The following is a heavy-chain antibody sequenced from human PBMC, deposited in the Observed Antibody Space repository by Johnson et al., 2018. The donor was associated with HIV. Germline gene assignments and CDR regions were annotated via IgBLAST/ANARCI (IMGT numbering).Heavy chain of an antibody. V-gene: IGHV3-30*14. CDR2: ISYDGSSK. J-gene: IGHJ3*02. CDR3: ARVPWSLDAFDI. CDR1: EFTFSNYA. Sequence: QVQLVESGGGVVQPGRSLKLSCAASEFTFSNYAMHWVRQAPGKGLEWVAVISYDGSSKYYADSVKGRFTISRDNSKNTLYLQMNSLRAEDTAVYYCARVPWSLDAFDIWGQGTMVTVSS. D-gene: IGHD2-15*01.